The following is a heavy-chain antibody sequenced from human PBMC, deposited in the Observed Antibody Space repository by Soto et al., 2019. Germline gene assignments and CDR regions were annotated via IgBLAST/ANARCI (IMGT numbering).Heavy chain of an antibody. CDR1: GYTFMYYG. CDR2: ISPYNGDT. CDR3: ARDQSDNWFDP. J-gene: IGHJ5*02. Sequence: QVQLVQSGSEVKKPGASVTVSCKASGYTFMYYGISWVRQAPGQGLEWMGWISPYNGDTNYAQRLQDRVTMTTDTSTSTAYMELRSLRSDDTAVYYCARDQSDNWFDPWGQGTLVTFSS. V-gene: IGHV1-18*01.